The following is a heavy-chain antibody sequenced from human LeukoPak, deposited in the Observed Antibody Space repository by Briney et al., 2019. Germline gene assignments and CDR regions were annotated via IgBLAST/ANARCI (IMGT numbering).Heavy chain of an antibody. CDR3: AREMVRGSYAFDI. V-gene: IGHV4-59*11. Sequence: SETLSLTCTVSGGSISSHYWSWIRQPPGKGLEWIGYIYYSGSTNYNPSLKSRVTISVDTSKNQFSLKLSSVTAADTAVYYCAREMVRGSYAFDIWGQGTMVTVSS. D-gene: IGHD3-10*01. J-gene: IGHJ3*02. CDR2: IYYSGST. CDR1: GGSISSHY.